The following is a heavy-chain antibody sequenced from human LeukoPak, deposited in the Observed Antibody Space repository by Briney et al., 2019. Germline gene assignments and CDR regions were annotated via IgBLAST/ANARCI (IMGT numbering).Heavy chain of an antibody. D-gene: IGHD4/OR15-4a*01. V-gene: IGHV4-39*07. J-gene: IGHJ3*02. CDR1: GGSISSSSYY. CDR2: IYYSGST. Sequence: PSETLSLTCTVSGGSISSSSYYWGWIRQPPGKGLEWFGSIYYSGSTYYNPSLKSRVTMSVDTSKNQFSLKLTSVTAADTAVYYCARGYGEATREAFDIWGLGTMVTVSS. CDR3: ARGYGEATREAFDI.